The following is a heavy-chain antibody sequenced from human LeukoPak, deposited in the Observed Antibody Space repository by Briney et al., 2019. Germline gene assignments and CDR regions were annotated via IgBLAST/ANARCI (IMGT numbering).Heavy chain of an antibody. Sequence: ASVKVSCKVSGYTLTELSMHWVRQAPGKGLEWMGGFDPEDGETIYAQKFQGRVTMTEDTSTDTAYMKLSSLRSEDTVVYYCATAQERGFGELIPNWGQGTLVTVSS. V-gene: IGHV1-24*01. J-gene: IGHJ4*02. CDR1: GYTLTELS. CDR2: FDPEDGET. D-gene: IGHD3-10*01. CDR3: ATAQERGFGELIPN.